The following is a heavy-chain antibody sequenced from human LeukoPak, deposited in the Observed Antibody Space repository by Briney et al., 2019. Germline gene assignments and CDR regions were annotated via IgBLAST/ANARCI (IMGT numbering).Heavy chain of an antibody. CDR2: IWYDGSNK. CDR1: GFTFSSYG. D-gene: IGHD2-2*01. CDR3: AKNSAAPSLHYYYYYMDV. J-gene: IGHJ6*03. V-gene: IGHV3-33*06. Sequence: PGRSLRLSCAASGFTFSSYGMHWVRQAPGKGLEWVAVIWYDGSNKYYADSVKGRFTISRDNSKNTLYLQMNSLRAEDTAVYYCAKNSAAPSLHYYYYYMDVWGKGTTVTVSS.